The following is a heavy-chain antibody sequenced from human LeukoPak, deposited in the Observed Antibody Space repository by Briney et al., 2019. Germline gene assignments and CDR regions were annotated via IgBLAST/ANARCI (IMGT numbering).Heavy chain of an antibody. CDR1: GFTFSSYG. J-gene: IGHJ6*03. CDR3: ASVDSSGYYHMDV. D-gene: IGHD3-22*01. V-gene: IGHV3-30*02. Sequence: GGSLRLSCAASGFTFSSYGMHWVRQAPGKGLEWVAFIRYDGSNKYYADSVKGRFTISRDNSKNAVYLQMNSLRAEDTAVYYCASVDSSGYYHMDVWGKGTTVTISS. CDR2: IRYDGSNK.